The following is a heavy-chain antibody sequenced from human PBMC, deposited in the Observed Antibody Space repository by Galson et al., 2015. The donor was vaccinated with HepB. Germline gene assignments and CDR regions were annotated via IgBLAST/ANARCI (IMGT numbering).Heavy chain of an antibody. CDR2: ISGSGGST. D-gene: IGHD3-3*01. J-gene: IGHJ4*02. CDR3: AKRFGYDLWSGADFDY. CDR1: GFTFSSYA. Sequence: SLRLSCAASGFTFSSYAMSWVRQAPGKGLEWVSAISGSGGSTYYADSVKGRFTISRDNSKNTMYLQMNSLRAEDTAVSYCAKRFGYDLWSGADFDYWGQGTMVTVSS. V-gene: IGHV3-23*01.